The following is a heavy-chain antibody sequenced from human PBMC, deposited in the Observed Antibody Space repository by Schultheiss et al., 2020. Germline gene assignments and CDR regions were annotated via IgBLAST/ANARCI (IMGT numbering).Heavy chain of an antibody. D-gene: IGHD2-15*01. J-gene: IGHJ6*03. CDR3: ARDHGGSYYYYYYRDV. Sequence: GGSLRLSCAASGFTFSSYWMSWVRQAPGKGLEWVANIKQDGSEKYYVDSVKGRFTISRDNAKNSLYLQMNSLRAEDTAVYYCARDHGGSYYYYYYRDVWGKGPTVNGFS. CDR1: GFTFSSYW. CDR2: IKQDGSEK. V-gene: IGHV3-7*03.